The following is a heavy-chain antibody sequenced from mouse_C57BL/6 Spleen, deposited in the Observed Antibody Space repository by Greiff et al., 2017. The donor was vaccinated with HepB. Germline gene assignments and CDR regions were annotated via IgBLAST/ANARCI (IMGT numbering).Heavy chain of an antibody. V-gene: IGHV1-50*01. D-gene: IGHD2-4*01. CDR3: APIYYDYDGGDYFDY. Sequence: QVQLQQPGAELVKPGASVKLSCKASGYTFTSYWMQWVKQRPGQGLEWIGEIDPSDSYTNYNQKFKGKATLTVDTSSSTAYMQRSSLTSEDSAVYYCAPIYYDYDGGDYFDYWGQGTTLTVSS. CDR1: GYTFTSYW. J-gene: IGHJ2*01. CDR2: IDPSDSYT.